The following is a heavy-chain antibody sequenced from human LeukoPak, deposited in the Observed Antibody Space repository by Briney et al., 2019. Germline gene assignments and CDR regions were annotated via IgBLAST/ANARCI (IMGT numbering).Heavy chain of an antibody. CDR2: IYSGGAT. Sequence: PGGSLRLSCAASGITVSTNYMSWVRQAPGKGLEWVSIIYSGGATFYADSVKGRFTISRENSKNTLWLQMNSLRAEDTAVYYCAKSLSSSWYSYFDFWGQGTLVTVSS. V-gene: IGHV3-53*01. CDR3: AKSLSSSWYSYFDF. D-gene: IGHD6-13*01. J-gene: IGHJ4*02. CDR1: GITVSTNY.